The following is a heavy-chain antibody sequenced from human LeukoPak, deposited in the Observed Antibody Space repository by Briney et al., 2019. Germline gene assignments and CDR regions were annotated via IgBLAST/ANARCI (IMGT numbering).Heavy chain of an antibody. D-gene: IGHD4-23*01. J-gene: IGHJ4*02. CDR1: GFTFSSYA. Sequence: GSLRLSCAASGFTFSSYAMSWVRQAPGKGVEWVSAISGSAGSTYYADSVKGRFTISRDNSKNTLYLQMNSLRAEDAAVYYCAKRYGGNYYFDYWGQGTLVTVSS. CDR3: AKRYGGNYYFDY. CDR2: ISGSAGST. V-gene: IGHV3-23*01.